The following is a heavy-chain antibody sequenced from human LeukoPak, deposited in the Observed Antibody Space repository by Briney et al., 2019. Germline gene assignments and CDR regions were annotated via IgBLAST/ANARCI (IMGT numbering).Heavy chain of an antibody. D-gene: IGHD4-17*01. CDR1: GGSISNSNYY. V-gene: IGHV4-39*01. Sequence: SETLSLTCTVSGGSISNSNYYWGWIRQPPGKGLEWIGSIYYSGNTYYKPSLKSRVTISVDTSKNQFSLKLSSVTAADTAVYYCRRRGGRDPPNYGAQETWAPFPWG. CDR2: IYYSGNT. CDR3: RRRGGRDPPNYGAQETWAPFP. J-gene: IGHJ5*02.